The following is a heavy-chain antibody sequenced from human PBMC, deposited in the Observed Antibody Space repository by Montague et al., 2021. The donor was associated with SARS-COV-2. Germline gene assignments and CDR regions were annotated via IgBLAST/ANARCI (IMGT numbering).Heavy chain of an antibody. CDR2: VDPEDGET. Sequence: SVKVSCKVSGYSITELHMHWVRQAHGKGLEWMGNVDPEDGETIYAQKFQGRVTMTEDTSTDTAYLELSSLRSEDTAVYFCATDSAPGGGGVVIYAFEIWGQGTMVTVSS. J-gene: IGHJ3*02. CDR1: GYSITELH. CDR3: ATDSAPGGGGVVIYAFEI. D-gene: IGHD3-10*01. V-gene: IGHV1-24*01.